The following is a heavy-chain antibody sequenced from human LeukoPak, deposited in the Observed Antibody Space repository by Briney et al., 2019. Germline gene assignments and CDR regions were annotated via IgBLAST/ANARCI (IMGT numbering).Heavy chain of an antibody. V-gene: IGHV4-59*01. Sequence: SETLSLTCTVSGGSISSYYWSWIRQPPGKGLEWIGYIYYSGSTNYNPSLKSRVTISVDTSKNQLSLKLSSVTAADTAVYYCAGAYYSSRWYLDYWGQGTLVTVSS. CDR1: GGSISSYY. J-gene: IGHJ4*02. CDR2: IYYSGST. CDR3: AGAYYSSRWYLDY. D-gene: IGHD6-13*01.